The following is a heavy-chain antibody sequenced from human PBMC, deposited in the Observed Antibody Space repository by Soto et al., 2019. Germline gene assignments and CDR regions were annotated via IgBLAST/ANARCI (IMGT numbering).Heavy chain of an antibody. CDR1: GFTFGSYW. J-gene: IGHJ5*01. V-gene: IGHV3-30-3*01. D-gene: IGHD2-2*01. CDR3: ARAFSTSTFFIDS. Sequence: VQLVESGGDLVQPGGSLRLSCAASGFTFGSYWMSWVRQAPGKGLEWLAVISSDGNNKFYADFVEGRFSISRDNSKNKLYLEVNSLTTEDTAVYYCARAFSTSTFFIDSWGRGTPVTVSS. CDR2: ISSDGNNK.